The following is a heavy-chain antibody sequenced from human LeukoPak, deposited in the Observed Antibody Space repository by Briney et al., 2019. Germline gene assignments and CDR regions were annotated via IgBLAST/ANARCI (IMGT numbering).Heavy chain of an antibody. V-gene: IGHV3-66*04. J-gene: IGHJ5*02. CDR1: GITVSGNY. CDR3: ARLVTGTTVINSGWFDP. D-gene: IGHD4-23*01. CDR2: IYSGGNT. Sequence: GGSLRLSCAASGITVSGNYMAWVWQAPGKGLEWESVIYSGGNTYHSDSVKGRFSISRDNSKNTLYLQMNGLRVDDTSVYYCARLVTGTTVINSGWFDPWGRGTLVTVSS.